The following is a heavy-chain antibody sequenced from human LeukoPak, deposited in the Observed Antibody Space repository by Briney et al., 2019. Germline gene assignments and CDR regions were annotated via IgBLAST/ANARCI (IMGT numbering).Heavy chain of an antibody. CDR2: FDPEDGET. Sequence: ASVKVSCKVSGYTLTELSMHWVRQAPGKGLEWMGGFDPEDGETIYAQKFQGRVTMTEDTSTDTAYMELSSLRSEDTAVYYCATVYDDSSGYTQYYFDYWGQGTLVTVSS. CDR3: ATVYDDSSGYTQYYFDY. D-gene: IGHD3-22*01. CDR1: GYTLTELS. V-gene: IGHV1-24*01. J-gene: IGHJ4*02.